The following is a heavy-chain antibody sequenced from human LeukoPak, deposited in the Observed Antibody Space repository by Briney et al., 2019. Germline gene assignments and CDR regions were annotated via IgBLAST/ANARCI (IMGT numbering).Heavy chain of an antibody. CDR1: GGSISSGGYY. D-gene: IGHD6-13*01. J-gene: IGHJ3*02. Sequence: SQTLSLTCTVSGGSISSGGYYWSWIRQPPGKGLEWIGYIYHSESTYYNPSLKSRVTISVDRSKNQFSLKLSSVTAADTAVYYCARQDSSSWYRGAFDIWGQGTMVTVSS. V-gene: IGHV4-30-2*01. CDR2: IYHSEST. CDR3: ARQDSSSWYRGAFDI.